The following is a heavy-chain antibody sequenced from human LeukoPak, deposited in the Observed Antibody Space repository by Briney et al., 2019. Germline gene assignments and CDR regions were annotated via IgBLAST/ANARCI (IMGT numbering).Heavy chain of an antibody. J-gene: IGHJ3*02. D-gene: IGHD7-27*01. Sequence: SETLSLICTVSGDSISSSSYYWGWIRQPPGKGLEWIGSVYYSGSTYYNPSLKSRVTISVDTSKKQFSLKLTSVTAADTAVYYCARLGQPNAFDIWGQGTMVTVSS. CDR1: GDSISSSSYY. CDR3: ARLGQPNAFDI. CDR2: VYYSGST. V-gene: IGHV4-39*07.